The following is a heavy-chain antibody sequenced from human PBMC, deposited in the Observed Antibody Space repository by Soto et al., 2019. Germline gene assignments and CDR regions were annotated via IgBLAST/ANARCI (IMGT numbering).Heavy chain of an antibody. V-gene: IGHV3-23*01. CDR2: ISGSGGST. CDR1: GFTFRSYS. CDR3: ANRPSRTLIGNGY. J-gene: IGHJ4*02. D-gene: IGHD3-16*01. Sequence: GGSLRPSCSASGFTFRSYSLSWVRQARGKGLEWVSAISGSGGSTYYADSVKGRFTISRDNSKNTLYLQMNSLRAEDTAVYYCANRPSRTLIGNGYWGQGT.